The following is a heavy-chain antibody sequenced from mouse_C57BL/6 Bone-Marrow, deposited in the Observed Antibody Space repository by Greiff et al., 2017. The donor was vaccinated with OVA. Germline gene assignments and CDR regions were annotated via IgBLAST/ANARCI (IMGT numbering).Heavy chain of an antibody. J-gene: IGHJ4*01. V-gene: IGHV14-3*01. CDR2: IDPANGTT. D-gene: IGHD2-2*01. CDR3: AYGYPYYAMDY. Sequence: EVHLVESVAELVRPGASVKLSCTASGFNIKNTYMPWVKQRPEQGLAWIGRIDPANGTTTYAPKFQGKATITADTSSNTAYLQLSSLTSEDTAIYYCAYGYPYYAMDYWGQGTSVTVSS. CDR1: GFNIKNTY.